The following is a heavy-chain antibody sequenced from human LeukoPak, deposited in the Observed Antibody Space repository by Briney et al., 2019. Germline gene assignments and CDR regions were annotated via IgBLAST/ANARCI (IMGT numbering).Heavy chain of an antibody. J-gene: IGHJ4*02. CDR3: AKDEAIFGVVPYYFDY. CDR1: GFTFSSYG. V-gene: IGHV3-30*02. CDR2: IRYDGSNK. D-gene: IGHD3-3*01. Sequence: PGGSLRLSCGASGFTFSSYGMHWVRQAPGKGLEWVAFIRYDGSNKYYADSVKGRFTISRDNSKNTLYLQMNSLRAEDTAMYYCAKDEAIFGVVPYYFDYWGQGTLVTVSS.